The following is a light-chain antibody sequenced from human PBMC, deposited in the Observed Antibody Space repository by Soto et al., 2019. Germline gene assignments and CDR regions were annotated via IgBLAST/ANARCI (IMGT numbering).Light chain of an antibody. J-gene: IGKJ1*01. Sequence: EILLTQSPGTLSLSPGERGTLSCRASQSVSSSFLAWYRQKPGQAPRLLIYGASIRATGIPDRFSGSGSGTDFTLTINRLEPEDFAVYFCQQYANSPVTFGQGTKVDIK. V-gene: IGKV3-20*01. CDR3: QQYANSPVT. CDR1: QSVSSSF. CDR2: GAS.